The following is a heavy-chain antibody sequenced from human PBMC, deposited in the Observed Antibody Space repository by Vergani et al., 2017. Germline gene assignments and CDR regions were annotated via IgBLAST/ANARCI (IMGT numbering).Heavy chain of an antibody. V-gene: IGHV1-2*02. J-gene: IGHJ4*02. D-gene: IGHD2-21*01. CDR3: ARGAYCGGDCYSPIDY. CDR2: INPNSGGT. CDR1: GYTFTGYY. Sequence: QVQPVQSGAEVKKPGASVKVSCKASGYTFTGYYMHWVRQAPGQGLEWMGWINPNSGGTNYAQKFQGRVTMTRDTSISTAYMELSRLRSDDTAVYYCARGAYCGGDCYSPIDYWGQGTLVTVSS.